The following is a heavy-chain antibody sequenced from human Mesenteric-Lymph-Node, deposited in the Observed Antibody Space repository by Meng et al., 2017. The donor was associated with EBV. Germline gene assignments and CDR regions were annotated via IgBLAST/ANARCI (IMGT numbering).Heavy chain of an antibody. CDR1: GGSFGGYY. V-gene: IGHV4-34*02. CDR3: AKTGSSGWSDLDY. Sequence: VQLQQWGAGLLTPSGALSPTCGVTGGSFGGYYWTWIRQPPGKGLEWIGEINHSGSTNYNPSLKSRVTISLDTSKNQISLKLTSVTAADTAVYYCAKTGSSGWSDLDYWGRGILVTVSS. D-gene: IGHD6-19*01. CDR2: INHSGST. J-gene: IGHJ4*02.